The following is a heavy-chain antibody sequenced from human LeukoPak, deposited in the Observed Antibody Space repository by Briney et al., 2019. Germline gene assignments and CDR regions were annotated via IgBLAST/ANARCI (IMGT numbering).Heavy chain of an antibody. CDR1: GFTFSDYY. D-gene: IGHD3-10*01. CDR2: ISSSGSTI. J-gene: IGHJ4*02. Sequence: PGGSLRLSCAASGFTFSDYYMSWIRQAPGKGLEWVSYISSSGSTIYYADSVKGRFTISRDNAKNSLYLQMNSLRAEDTAVYYCERDKSDELLWFGEFHWGQGTLVTVSS. CDR3: ERDKSDELLWFGEFH. V-gene: IGHV3-11*01.